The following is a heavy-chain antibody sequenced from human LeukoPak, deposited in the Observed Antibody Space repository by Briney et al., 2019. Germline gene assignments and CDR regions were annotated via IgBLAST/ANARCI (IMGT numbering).Heavy chain of an antibody. D-gene: IGHD3-10*01. V-gene: IGHV1-8*01. CDR2: MNPNSGNT. J-gene: IGHJ4*02. CDR1: GYTFTSYD. CDR3: ARKMHLYGSGSYFVY. Sequence: ASVKVSCKASGYTFTSYDINWVRQATGQGLEWMGWMNPNSGNTGYAQKFQGRVTMTRNTSISTAYTELSSLRSEDTAVYYCARKMHLYGSGSYFVYWGQGTLVTVSS.